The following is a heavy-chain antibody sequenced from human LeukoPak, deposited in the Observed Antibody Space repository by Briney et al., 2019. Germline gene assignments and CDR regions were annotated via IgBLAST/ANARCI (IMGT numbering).Heavy chain of an antibody. V-gene: IGHV3-21*01. CDR2: ISSSSTYI. CDR3: ARHHSTVTFDY. D-gene: IGHD4-17*01. J-gene: IGHJ4*02. Sequence: GGSLRLSCAASGFSFSTYYVNWVRQAPGKGLEWVSCISSSSTYIYYADSVRGRFAISRDNAKNSLYLQMNSLRDEDTAIYYCARHHSTVTFDYWGQGALVTVSS. CDR1: GFSFSTYY.